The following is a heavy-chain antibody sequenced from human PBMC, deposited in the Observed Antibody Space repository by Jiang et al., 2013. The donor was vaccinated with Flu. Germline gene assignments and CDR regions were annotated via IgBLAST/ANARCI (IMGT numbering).Heavy chain of an antibody. CDR1: GFSLRVGGVG. Sequence: KPTPDLTLTCTFSGFSLRVGGVGVGWIRQPPGKALEWLAVIYWDGDKHYSPSLKNRLTISKDTSENQVFLTMTNMGPVDTATYYCAHRLHDYDNIGYPFDYWGQGTLVTVSS. J-gene: IGHJ4*02. V-gene: IGHV2-5*02. CDR2: IYWDGDK. CDR3: AHRLHDYDNIGYPFDY. D-gene: IGHD3-22*01.